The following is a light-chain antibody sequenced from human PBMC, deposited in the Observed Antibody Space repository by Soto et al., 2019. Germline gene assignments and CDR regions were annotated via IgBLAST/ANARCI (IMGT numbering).Light chain of an antibody. J-gene: IGKJ5*01. CDR1: QSVSSSY. CDR2: GAS. V-gene: IGKV3-20*01. CDR3: QQYGSSPPAT. Sequence: VVLTQSPGTLSLSPGEGATLSCRASQSVSSSYLAWYQQKPGQAPRLLIYGASSRATGIPDRFSGSGSGTDFTLTISRLEPEDFAVYYCQQYGSSPPATFGQGTRLEIK.